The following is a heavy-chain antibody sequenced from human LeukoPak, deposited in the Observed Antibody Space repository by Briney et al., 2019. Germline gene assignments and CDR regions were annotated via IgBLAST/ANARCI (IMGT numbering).Heavy chain of an antibody. CDR3: ASPSITMVRGVHYYFDY. V-gene: IGHV4-61*02. D-gene: IGHD3-10*01. J-gene: IGHJ4*02. CDR2: IYTSGST. Sequence: PSQTLSLTCTVSGGSISSGSYYWSWIRQPAGKGLEWIGRIYTSGSTNYNPSLKSRVTISVDTSKNQFSLKLSSVTAADTAVYYCASPSITMVRGVHYYFDYWGQGTLVTVSS. CDR1: GGSISSGSYY.